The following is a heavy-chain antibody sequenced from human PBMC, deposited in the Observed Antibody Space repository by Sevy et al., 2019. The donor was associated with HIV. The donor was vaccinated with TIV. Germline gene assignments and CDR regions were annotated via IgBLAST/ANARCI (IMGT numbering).Heavy chain of an antibody. J-gene: IGHJ6*02. CDR1: GFTFSSYG. CDR3: AKDHEYSGYDTHYGMDV. D-gene: IGHD5-12*01. CDR2: IRYDGSNK. V-gene: IGHV3-30*02. Sequence: GGSLRLSCAASGFTFSSYGMHWVRQAPGKGLEWVAFIRYDGSNKYYADSVKGRFTISRDNSKNTLYLQMNSLRAEDTAVYYCAKDHEYSGYDTHYGMDVWGQGTTVTVSS.